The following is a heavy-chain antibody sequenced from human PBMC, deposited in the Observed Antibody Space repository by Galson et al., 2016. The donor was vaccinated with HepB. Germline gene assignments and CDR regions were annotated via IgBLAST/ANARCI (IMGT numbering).Heavy chain of an antibody. J-gene: IGHJ6*03. V-gene: IGHV3-53*01. Sequence: SLRLSCAASGFSVSQSYMSWVRQAPGKGLEWVSVMYNTGRTDYADSVKGRFTIPRDNSKNTPDLEMTSLRTEDTAVYYCVREGGDCSTGTCYFYYYYMDVWGKGTTVTVSS. D-gene: IGHD2-15*01. CDR1: GFSVSQSY. CDR2: MYNTGRT. CDR3: VREGGDCSTGTCYFYYYYMDV.